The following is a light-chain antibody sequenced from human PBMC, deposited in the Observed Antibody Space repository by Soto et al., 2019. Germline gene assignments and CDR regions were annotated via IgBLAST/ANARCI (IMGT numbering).Light chain of an antibody. CDR1: QSLSINS. J-gene: IGKJ3*01. CDR2: GAS. CDR3: QQYDGSPLT. V-gene: IGKV3-20*01. Sequence: EIVLTQSPATLSLSPGERATLSCRASQSLSINSLAWYQQKPGQSPRLLVYGASTRDTGIPDRFRGSGSGTDFALTISSLEPEDFAMYYCQQYDGSPLTFGPGTKVDIK.